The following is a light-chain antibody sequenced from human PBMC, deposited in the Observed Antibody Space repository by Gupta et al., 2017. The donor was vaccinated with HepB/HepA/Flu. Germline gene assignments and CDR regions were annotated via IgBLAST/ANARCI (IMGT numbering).Light chain of an antibody. Sequence: EIVMTQSPATLSVSPGERATLSCLASQSVSSNLAWYQQRPGQAPRLLIYGASTRATGIPARFSGSGSGTDFTLTISSLQSEDFAVYYCQHDNNWPSTFGQGTKLEIK. CDR1: QSVSSN. CDR2: GAS. V-gene: IGKV3-15*01. CDR3: QHDNNWPST. J-gene: IGKJ1*01.